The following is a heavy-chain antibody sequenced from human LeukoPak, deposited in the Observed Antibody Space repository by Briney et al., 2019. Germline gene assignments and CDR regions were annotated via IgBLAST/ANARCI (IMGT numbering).Heavy chain of an antibody. V-gene: IGHV1-24*01. D-gene: IGHD2-2*01. Sequence: ASVKVSCKVSGYTLTELSMHWVRQAPEKGLEWMGGFDPEDGETIYAQRFQGRVTMTEDTSTDTAYMELSSLRSEDTAVYYCAKVHCISTNCNHIWTYFDYWGQGTLVTVSS. CDR1: GYTLTELS. CDR3: AKVHCISTNCNHIWTYFDY. J-gene: IGHJ4*02. CDR2: FDPEDGET.